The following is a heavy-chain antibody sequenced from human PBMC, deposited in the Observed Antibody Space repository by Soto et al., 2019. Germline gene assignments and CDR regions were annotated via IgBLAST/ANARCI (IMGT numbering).Heavy chain of an antibody. V-gene: IGHV4-4*02. CDR1: NTSISSSNW. J-gene: IGHJ3*02. D-gene: IGHD3-9*01. CDR3: VRDEAHYDILTGSRLGRAFDI. Sequence: QVQLQESGPSLVKPSGTLSLTCVITNTSISSSNWWSWVRQAPGKGLEWIGEIYHTGRTNYAPSLKSRVTMSIDKSNNRFSLRLTSLTAADTAVYYCVRDEAHYDILTGSRLGRAFDIWGQGTMVTVSS. CDR2: IYHTGRT.